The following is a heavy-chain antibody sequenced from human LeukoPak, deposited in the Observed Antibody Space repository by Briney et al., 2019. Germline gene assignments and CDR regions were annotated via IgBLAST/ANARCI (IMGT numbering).Heavy chain of an antibody. CDR3: ARDGYQVPTIFGTFDP. CDR2: ISAGSRHI. Sequence: GGSLRLSCAASGFTFSSYAMSWVRQAPGKGLEWVSFISAGSRHIYYADSVRGRFTISRDDAKNSLYLQMNSLRAEDTAVYYCARDGYQVPTIFGTFDPWGQGTLVTVSS. D-gene: IGHD3-3*01. V-gene: IGHV3-21*01. J-gene: IGHJ5*02. CDR1: GFTFSSYA.